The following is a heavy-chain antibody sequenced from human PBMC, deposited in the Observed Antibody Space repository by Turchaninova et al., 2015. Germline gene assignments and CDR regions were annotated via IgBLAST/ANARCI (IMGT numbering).Heavy chain of an antibody. J-gene: IGHJ6*02. CDR3: ASYDSSGFYGMDV. V-gene: IGHV4-31*03. CDR1: GGSISSGGYS. Sequence: QVQLQESGPGLVKPSQTLSLSCTVSGGSISSGGYSWTWIRQRPGKGLAWIGYISHRGSTDYHPSLKSRVTISMDTSKKQFSLKRSSVTAADTAVYYCASYDSSGFYGMDVWGQGTTVTVSS. CDR2: ISHRGST. D-gene: IGHD3-22*01.